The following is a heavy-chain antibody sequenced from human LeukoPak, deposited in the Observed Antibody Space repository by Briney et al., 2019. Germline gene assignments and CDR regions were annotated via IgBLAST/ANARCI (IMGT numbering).Heavy chain of an antibody. CDR1: GFTFSSYA. CDR2: TSGSGGST. CDR3: ATTLLRASTYMDV. J-gene: IGHJ6*03. V-gene: IGHV3-23*01. D-gene: IGHD1-1*01. Sequence: GGSLRLSCAASGFTFSSYAMSWVRQAPGKGLEWVSGTSGSGGSTYYADSVKGRFTISRDNSKNTLYVQMNSLRAEDTAVYYCATTLLRASTYMDVWGKGTTVTVSS.